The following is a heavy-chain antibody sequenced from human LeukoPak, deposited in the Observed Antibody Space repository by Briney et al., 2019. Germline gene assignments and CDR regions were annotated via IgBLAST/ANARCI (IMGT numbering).Heavy chain of an antibody. J-gene: IGHJ2*01. CDR1: GGSISSGSYY. CDR2: IYYSGST. CDR3: ARVYYSNSYDYWYFDL. V-gene: IGHV4-61*01. D-gene: IGHD6-13*01. Sequence: SETLSLTCTVSGGSISSGSYYWSWIRQPPGKGLEWIAYIYYSGSTNYNPSPKSRVTISVDTSKNQFSLKLSSVTAADTAVYYCARVYYSNSYDYWYFDLWGRGTLVTVSS.